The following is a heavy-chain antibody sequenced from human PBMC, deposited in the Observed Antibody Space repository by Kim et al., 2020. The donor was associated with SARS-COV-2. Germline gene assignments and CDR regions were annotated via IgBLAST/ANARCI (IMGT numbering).Heavy chain of an antibody. V-gene: IGHV4-39*07. Sequence: SETLSLTCTVSGGSISSSSYYWGWIRQPPGKGLEWIGTIYYSGSTYYNPSLKSRVTISVDTSKNQFSLKLSSVTAADTAVYYCARGSEAVSAFDYWGQGTLVTVSS. CDR3: ARGSEAVSAFDY. CDR1: GGSISSSSYY. J-gene: IGHJ4*02. CDR2: IYYSGST. D-gene: IGHD6-19*01.